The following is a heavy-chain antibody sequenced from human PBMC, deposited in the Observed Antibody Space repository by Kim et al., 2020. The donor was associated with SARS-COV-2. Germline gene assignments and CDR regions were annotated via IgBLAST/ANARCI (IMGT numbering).Heavy chain of an antibody. D-gene: IGHD2-15*01. CDR3: ASLCSGGSCTGSDFDY. CDR1: GGTFSSYA. J-gene: IGHJ4*02. V-gene: IGHV1-69*13. CDR2: IIPIFGRA. Sequence: SVKVSCKASGGTFSSYAISWVRQAPGQGLEWMGGIIPIFGRANYAQKFQGRVTITADESTSTAYMELSSLRSEDTAVYYCASLCSGGSCTGSDFDYWGQGTLVTVSS.